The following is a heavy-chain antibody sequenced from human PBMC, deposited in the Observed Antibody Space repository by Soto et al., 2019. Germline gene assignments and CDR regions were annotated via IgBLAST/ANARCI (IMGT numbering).Heavy chain of an antibody. Sequence: GGSLRLSCAASGFTFSSYAMSWVRQAAGKGLVWVSRISDYGRINYADSVKDRFIISRDDARSELYLQLNDLRVEDTATYYCARGGLEPFDHWGQGALVTVSS. V-gene: IGHV3-23*01. D-gene: IGHD1-1*01. CDR2: ISDYGRI. CDR1: GFTFSSYA. J-gene: IGHJ4*02. CDR3: ARGGLEPFDH.